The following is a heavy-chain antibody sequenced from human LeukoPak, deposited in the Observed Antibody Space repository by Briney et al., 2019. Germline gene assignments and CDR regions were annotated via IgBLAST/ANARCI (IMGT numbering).Heavy chain of an antibody. J-gene: IGHJ4*02. CDR3: VSMAL. V-gene: IGHV3-7*01. D-gene: IGHD5-24*01. CDR1: GFTFSSYG. CDR2: IKQDGSEK. Sequence: GGSLRLSCAASGFTFSSYGMHWVRQAPGKGLEWVANIKQDGSEKYYVDSVKGRFTISRDNAKNSLYLQMNSLRAEDTAVYYCVSMALWGQGTLVTVSS.